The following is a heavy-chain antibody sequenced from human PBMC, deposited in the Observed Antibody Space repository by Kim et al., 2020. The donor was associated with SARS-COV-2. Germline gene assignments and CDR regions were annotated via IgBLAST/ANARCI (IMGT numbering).Heavy chain of an antibody. Sequence: VKGRFPISRDNSKNTLYLQMNSLRAQDTDVYYCARHPYDYGVHDAFDIWGQGTMVTVSS. V-gene: IGHV3-53*01. J-gene: IGHJ3*02. D-gene: IGHD4-17*01. CDR3: ARHPYDYGVHDAFDI.